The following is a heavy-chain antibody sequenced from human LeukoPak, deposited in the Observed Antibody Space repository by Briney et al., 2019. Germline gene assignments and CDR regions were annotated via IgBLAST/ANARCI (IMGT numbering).Heavy chain of an antibody. CDR3: TRVQAGRAGLMDV. Sequence: GGSLRLSCAASGFTLSSYWMHWVRQAPGEGLVWVSRIDPDGSTTNYADSVKGRFTTSRDNAKNTPYLQMNSLRAEDTALYYCTRVQAGRAGLMDVWGRGTTVTVSS. D-gene: IGHD6-13*01. CDR2: IDPDGSTT. J-gene: IGHJ6*02. CDR1: GFTLSSYW. V-gene: IGHV3-74*01.